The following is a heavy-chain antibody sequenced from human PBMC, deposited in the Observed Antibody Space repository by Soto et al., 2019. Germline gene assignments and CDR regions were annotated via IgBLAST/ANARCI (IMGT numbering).Heavy chain of an antibody. CDR2: IFYSGHL. CDR1: GASFTTYY. V-gene: IGHV4-59*01. D-gene: IGHD1-26*01. Sequence: QVQLQESGPGLVKPSETLSLTCTVSGASFTTYYWSWVRQPPGKGLEWIGYIFYSGHLKYNPSLKSRLTRSLDPSNTPSSLRLTSVTAADTSVDDCAREGGGYRFDYWGQGTLVTVSS. CDR3: AREGGGYRFDY. J-gene: IGHJ4*02.